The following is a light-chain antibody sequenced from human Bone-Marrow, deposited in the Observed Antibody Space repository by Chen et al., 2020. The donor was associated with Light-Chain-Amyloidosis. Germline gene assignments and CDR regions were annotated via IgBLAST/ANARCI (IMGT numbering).Light chain of an antibody. V-gene: IGLV3-25*03. Sequence: SYVLTQPPSVSVSPGQTARTTCPGDDLPTKYAYWYQQKPGHAPVLVIHRDTERPSGISERFSGSSSGTTATLTISGVQAEDEADYHCQSADSSGTYEVIFGGGTKLTVL. CDR2: RDT. CDR3: QSADSSGTYEVI. CDR1: DLPTKY. J-gene: IGLJ2*01.